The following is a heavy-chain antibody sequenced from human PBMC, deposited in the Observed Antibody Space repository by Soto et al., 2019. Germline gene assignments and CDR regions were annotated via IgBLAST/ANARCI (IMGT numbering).Heavy chain of an antibody. D-gene: IGHD6-13*01. Sequence: SVKVSCKASGGTFSSYTISWVRQAPGQGLEWMGRIIPILGIANYAQKFQGRVTITADKSTSTAYMELSSLRSEDTAVYYCARSYSSHDAFDIWGQGTMVTVSS. CDR1: GGTFSSYT. CDR3: ARSYSSHDAFDI. V-gene: IGHV1-69*02. J-gene: IGHJ3*02. CDR2: IIPILGIA.